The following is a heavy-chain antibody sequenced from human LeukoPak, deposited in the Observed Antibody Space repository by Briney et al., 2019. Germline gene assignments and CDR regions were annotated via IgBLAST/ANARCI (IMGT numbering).Heavy chain of an antibody. Sequence: SETLSLTCTVSGGAISSYYWSWIRQPPGKGLEWIGYVYYSGSTNYNPSLKSRVTISVDMSKNHFSLNLRSVTTADTAVYYCAKGAVESLDYYFYMEVWGKGTTVTVSS. V-gene: IGHV4-59*01. CDR1: GGAISSYY. CDR2: VYYSGST. J-gene: IGHJ6*03. D-gene: IGHD1-1*01. CDR3: AKGAVESLDYYFYMEV.